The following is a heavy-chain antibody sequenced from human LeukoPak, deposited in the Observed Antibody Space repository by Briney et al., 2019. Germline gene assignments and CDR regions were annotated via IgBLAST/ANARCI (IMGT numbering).Heavy chain of an antibody. CDR2: ISSSGSTV. J-gene: IGHJ4*02. V-gene: IGHV3-48*01. Sequence: PGGSLRLSCAASGFTFSSYGMSWVRQAPGKGPEWVSHISSSGSTVSYADSVKGRFTVSRDNAKSSLYLQMNSLRVEDTAVHHCARDGMRWPARYWGQGTLVTVSS. CDR1: GFTFSSYG. D-gene: IGHD5-24*01. CDR3: ARDGMRWPARY.